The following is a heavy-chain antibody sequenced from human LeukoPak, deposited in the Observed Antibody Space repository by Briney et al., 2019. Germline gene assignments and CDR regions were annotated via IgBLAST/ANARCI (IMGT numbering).Heavy chain of an antibody. Sequence: GGSLRLSCAASGFTFSSYWMHWVRQAPSQGLVWVSRMNRDGSTTSYADSVKGRFTISRDNAKNTLYLQMNSLRAEDTAVYYCARNPVGMDVWGQGPTVTVSS. J-gene: IGHJ6*02. V-gene: IGHV3-74*01. CDR1: GFTFSSYW. CDR3: ARNPVGMDV. CDR2: MNRDGSTT.